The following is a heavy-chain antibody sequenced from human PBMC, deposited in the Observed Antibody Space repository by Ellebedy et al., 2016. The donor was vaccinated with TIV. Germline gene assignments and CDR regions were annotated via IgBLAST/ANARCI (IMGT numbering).Heavy chain of an antibody. CDR2: ISYDGSSE. CDR1: GFTFTSYA. D-gene: IGHD1-26*01. V-gene: IGHV3-30*04. J-gene: IGHJ4*02. CDR3: ARPTGSYFPY. Sequence: GEFLKISCAASGFTFTSYAMHWVRQAPGKGLEWVAGISYDGSSEYYADSVKGRFTISRDNSKGTVSLEMNTLTTDDTAVYYCARPTGSYFPYWGQGTLVTVSS.